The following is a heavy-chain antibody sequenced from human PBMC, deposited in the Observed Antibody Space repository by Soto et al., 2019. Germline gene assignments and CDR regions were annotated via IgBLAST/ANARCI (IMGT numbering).Heavy chain of an antibody. D-gene: IGHD6-19*01. Sequence: GGSLRLSCAASGFTFSTYWMNWVRQAPGKGLVWVSRINSDGSSTSYADSVKGRFTISRDNAKNTLFLQMNSLRAEDTAVYYCITSGWYGSFDFWGQGTLVTVSS. CDR1: GFTFSTYW. J-gene: IGHJ4*02. CDR3: ITSGWYGSFDF. CDR2: INSDGSST. V-gene: IGHV3-74*01.